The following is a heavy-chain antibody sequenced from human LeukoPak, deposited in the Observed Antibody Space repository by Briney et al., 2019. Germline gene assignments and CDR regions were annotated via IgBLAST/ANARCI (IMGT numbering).Heavy chain of an antibody. CDR3: AREGQQLVPPLDY. CDR1: GDSISSNIYY. D-gene: IGHD6-6*01. Sequence: SETLSLTCTVSGDSISSNIYYWGWIRQPPGEGLEWIGSIYYGGGTYYNPSLESRVTISIDTSENQLSLRLNSVTAADTAVYYCAREGQQLVPPLDYWGQGTLVTVSS. CDR2: IYYGGGT. J-gene: IGHJ4*02. V-gene: IGHV4-39*07.